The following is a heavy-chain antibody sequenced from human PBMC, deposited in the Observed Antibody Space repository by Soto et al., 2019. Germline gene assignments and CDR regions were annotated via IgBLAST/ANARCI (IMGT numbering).Heavy chain of an antibody. J-gene: IGHJ6*02. CDR3: ARDVLWLRWRDYYGMDV. Sequence: LSLTCTVSGGSISSGDYYWSWIRQPPGKGLEWIGYIYYSGSTYYNPSLKSRVTISVDTSKNQFSLKLSSVTAADTAVYYCARDVLWLRWRDYYGMDVWGQGTTVTVSS. CDR1: GGSISSGDYY. V-gene: IGHV4-30-4*01. CDR2: IYYSGST. D-gene: IGHD3-16*01.